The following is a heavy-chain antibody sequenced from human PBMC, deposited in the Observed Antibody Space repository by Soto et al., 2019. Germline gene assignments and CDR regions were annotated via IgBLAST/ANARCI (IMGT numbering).Heavy chain of an antibody. CDR3: AKEGGNHYYYYAMDV. CDR1: GDSVSSNSAA. J-gene: IGHJ6*02. V-gene: IGHV6-1*01. CDR2: TFYRSKWYN. Sequence: SQTLSLTCAISGDSVSSNSAAWSWIRQSPSRGLEWLGRTFYRSKWYNDYAVSVKGRITINPDTSKSLFSLQLNSVTPEDTAVYHCAKEGGNHYYYYAMDVWGQGTTVTVS. D-gene: IGHD1-26*01.